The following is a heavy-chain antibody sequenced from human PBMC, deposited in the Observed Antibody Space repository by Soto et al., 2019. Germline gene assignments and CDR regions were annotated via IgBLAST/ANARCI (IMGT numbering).Heavy chain of an antibody. D-gene: IGHD6-19*01. J-gene: IGHJ5*02. V-gene: IGHV1-2*04. Sequence: ASVKVSCKASGYTFTGYYMHWVRQAPGQGVEWMGWINPNSGGTNYAQKFQGWVTMTRDTYISTAYMELSRLRSDDTAVYYCARGIAVAGTPWFDPWGQGTLVTVSS. CDR2: INPNSGGT. CDR1: GYTFTGYY. CDR3: ARGIAVAGTPWFDP.